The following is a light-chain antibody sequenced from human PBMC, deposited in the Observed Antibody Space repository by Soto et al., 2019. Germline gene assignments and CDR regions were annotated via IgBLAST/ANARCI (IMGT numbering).Light chain of an antibody. V-gene: IGLV2-14*03. J-gene: IGLJ1*01. Sequence: QSPLTQPASVSGSPGQSITFSCTGTSSDVGSYDYVSWHQQHPGKAPKLIIYDVNNRPSGVPSRFSGSKSGNTASLIISGLQTEDEADYYCCAYSTSGTHVFGTGTKLTVL. CDR3: CAYSTSGTHV. CDR2: DVN. CDR1: SSDVGSYDY.